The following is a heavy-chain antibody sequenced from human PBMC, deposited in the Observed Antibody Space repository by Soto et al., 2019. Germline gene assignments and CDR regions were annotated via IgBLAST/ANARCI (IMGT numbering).Heavy chain of an antibody. D-gene: IGHD2-2*01. CDR1: GYTFTDYY. J-gene: IGHJ2*01. CDR3: AIRTGQLAIISEFDGDWFFEV. Sequence: QEQLVQSGAEVKKPGASLKVSCKASGYTFTDYYIHWVRQAPGQGLEWVGWINPDSGGTNLAQRFQGRVTMTSDTSINTPYMELSSLRSDDTAVYYCAIRTGQLAIISEFDGDWFFEVWGRGTLVTVSS. CDR2: INPDSGGT. V-gene: IGHV1-2*02.